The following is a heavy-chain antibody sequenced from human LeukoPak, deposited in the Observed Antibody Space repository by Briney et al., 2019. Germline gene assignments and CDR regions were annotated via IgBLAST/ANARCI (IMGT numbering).Heavy chain of an antibody. D-gene: IGHD2-15*01. CDR3: ARGPLRYCSGGSCPNWFDP. CDR2: IIPIFGTA. V-gene: IGHV1-69*01. J-gene: IGHJ5*02. Sequence: SVKVSCKASGGTFSSYAISWVRQAPGQGLEWMGGIIPIFGTANYAQKLQGRVTITADESTSTAYMELSSLRSEDTAVYYCARGPLRYCSGGSCPNWFDPWGQGTLVTVSS. CDR1: GGTFSSYA.